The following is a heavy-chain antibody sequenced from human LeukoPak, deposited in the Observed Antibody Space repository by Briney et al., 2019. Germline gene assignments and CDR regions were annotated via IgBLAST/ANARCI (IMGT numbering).Heavy chain of an antibody. Sequence: AGGSLRLSCAASGFTFSSYSMNWVRQAPGKGLAWVSYISSSSSTIYYADSVKGRFTISRDNAKNSLYLQMNSLRDDDTAVYYCARGSTRAFDIWGQGTMVTVSS. V-gene: IGHV3-48*02. CDR1: GFTFSSYS. D-gene: IGHD2-2*01. CDR2: ISSSSSTI. CDR3: ARGSTRAFDI. J-gene: IGHJ3*02.